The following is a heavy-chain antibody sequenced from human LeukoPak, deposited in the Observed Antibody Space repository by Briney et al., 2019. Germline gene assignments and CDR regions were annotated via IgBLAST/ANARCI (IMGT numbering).Heavy chain of an antibody. CDR2: INHSVST. D-gene: IGHD3-22*01. Sequence: PSETLSLTCAVYGGSFSGYYWSWIRQPPGKGLEWIGEINHSVSTNYNPSLKSRVTISVDTSKNQFSLKLSSVTAADTAVYYCARDDHSSGYGESYFDYWGQGTLVTVSS. J-gene: IGHJ4*02. CDR3: ARDDHSSGYGESYFDY. V-gene: IGHV4-34*01. CDR1: GGSFSGYY.